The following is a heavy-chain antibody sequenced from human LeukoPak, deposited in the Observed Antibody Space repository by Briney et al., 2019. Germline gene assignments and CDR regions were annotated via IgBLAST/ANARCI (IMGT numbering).Heavy chain of an antibody. Sequence: GGTLRLSCAVAGFTVRNNHMSWVRQPPGKGLEWVSAISSGGLTFYADSVQGRFTISRDNSKNTLYLHMNSLRGEDTAVYYCAKDYIRRAWDWGQGTLVTVSS. CDR2: ISSGGLT. J-gene: IGHJ4*02. V-gene: IGHV3-23*01. D-gene: IGHD3-16*01. CDR1: GFTVRNNH. CDR3: AKDYIRRAWD.